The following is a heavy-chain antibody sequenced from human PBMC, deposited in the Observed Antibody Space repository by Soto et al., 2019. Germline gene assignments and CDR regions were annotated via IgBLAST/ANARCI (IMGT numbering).Heavy chain of an antibody. CDR2: IYHSGST. CDR1: GGSISSGGYS. Sequence: QLQLQESGSGLVKPSQTLSLTCAVSGGSISSGGYSWSWIRQPPGKGLEWIGYIYHSGSTYYNPSLKSRVTISVDRSKNQFSLQLSSVTAADTAVYYCARAPYYYGSGSYSYYFDYWGQGTLVTVSS. CDR3: ARAPYYYGSGSYSYYFDY. D-gene: IGHD3-10*01. J-gene: IGHJ4*02. V-gene: IGHV4-30-2*01.